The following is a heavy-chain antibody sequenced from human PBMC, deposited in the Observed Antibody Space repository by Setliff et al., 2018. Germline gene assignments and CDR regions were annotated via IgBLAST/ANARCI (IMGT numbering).Heavy chain of an antibody. D-gene: IGHD3-10*01. V-gene: IGHV3-30*02. CDR2: IRYDGSNK. CDR1: GFTFSSYG. CDR3: ASAPIWFGELYYFDY. Sequence: QPGGSLRLSCAASGFTFSSYGMHWVRQAPGKGLEWVAFIRYDGSNKYYADSVKGRFTISRDNSKNTLYLQMNSLRAEDTAVYYCASAPIWFGELYYFDYWGQGTLVTVSS. J-gene: IGHJ4*02.